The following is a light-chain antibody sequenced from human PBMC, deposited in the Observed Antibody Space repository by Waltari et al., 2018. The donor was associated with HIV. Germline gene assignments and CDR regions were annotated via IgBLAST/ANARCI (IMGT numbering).Light chain of an antibody. CDR1: SSYLGDYNY. J-gene: IGLJ3*02. V-gene: IGLV2-14*03. Sequence: QSALTPPASVSESPGPSTTIPCTAPSSYLGDYNYVPWFQQHPTTAPNIIIFDVSSRTSGVSNRFSGSKSGNTASLTISGLQAEDEADYYCSSYTTIYTWVFGGGTKLTVL. CDR3: SSYTTIYTWV. CDR2: DVS.